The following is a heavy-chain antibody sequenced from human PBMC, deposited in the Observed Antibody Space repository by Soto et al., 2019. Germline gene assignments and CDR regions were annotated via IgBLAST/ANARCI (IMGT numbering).Heavy chain of an antibody. Sequence: PSETLSLTCTVSGGSISSGGYYWSWIRQHPGKGLEWIGYIYYSGSTYYNPSLKSRVTISVDTSKNQFSLKLSSVTAADTAVYYCARARRDIVVVPAAILDYWGQGTLVTVSS. CDR2: IYYSGST. CDR3: ARARRDIVVVPAAILDY. D-gene: IGHD2-2*01. CDR1: GGSISSGGYY. J-gene: IGHJ4*02. V-gene: IGHV4-31*03.